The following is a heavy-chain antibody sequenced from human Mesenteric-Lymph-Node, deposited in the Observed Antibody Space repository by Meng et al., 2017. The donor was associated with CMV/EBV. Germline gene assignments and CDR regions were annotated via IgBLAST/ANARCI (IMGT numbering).Heavy chain of an antibody. D-gene: IGHD2-2*01. J-gene: IGHJ4*02. CDR3: AHRQEVPAAPTGDY. CDR1: GFSLSTSGVG. CDR2: IYWNDDK. V-gene: IGHV2-5*01. Sequence: SGPTLVKPTQTLTLTCTFSGFSLSTSGVGVGWIRQPPGKALEWLALIYWNDDKRYSPSLKSRLTITKDTSKNQVVLTMTNMDPVDTATYCCAHRQEVPAAPTGDYWGQGTLVTVAS.